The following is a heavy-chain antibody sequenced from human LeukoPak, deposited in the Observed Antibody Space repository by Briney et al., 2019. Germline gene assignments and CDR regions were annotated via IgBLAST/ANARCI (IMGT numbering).Heavy chain of an antibody. Sequence: GGSLRLSCAASGFTFSSYAMSWVRQAPGKGLEWVSAISGGGGSTYYADSVKGRFTISRDNSKNTLYLQMNSLRAEDTAVYYCAKGMVAVAGHAYYYGLDVWGQGTTVTVSS. CDR2: ISGGGGST. V-gene: IGHV3-23*01. D-gene: IGHD6-19*01. CDR1: GFTFSSYA. CDR3: AKGMVAVAGHAYYYGLDV. J-gene: IGHJ6*02.